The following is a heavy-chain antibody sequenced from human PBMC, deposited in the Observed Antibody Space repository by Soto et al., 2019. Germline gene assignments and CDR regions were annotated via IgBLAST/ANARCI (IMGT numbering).Heavy chain of an antibody. CDR3: AREYFGSGTYGMVV. CDR2: TYYRSKWYN. D-gene: IGHD3-10*01. V-gene: IGHV6-1*01. Sequence: SQTLSLTCPISGHSVSSNIAAWNWIRQSLSRGLEWLGRTYYRSKWYNDYAVSVKSRITINPDTSKNQFSLQLNSVTPEDTAVYYCAREYFGSGTYGMVVWGQGTTVTVYS. J-gene: IGHJ6*01. CDR1: GHSVSSNIAA.